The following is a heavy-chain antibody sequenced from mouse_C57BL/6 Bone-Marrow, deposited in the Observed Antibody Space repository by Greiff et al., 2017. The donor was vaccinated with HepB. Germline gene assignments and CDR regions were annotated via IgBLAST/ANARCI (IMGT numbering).Heavy chain of an antibody. J-gene: IGHJ1*03. D-gene: IGHD1-1*01. CDR2: ILPGSGST. CDR3: ARSPIIYYYGSSYWYFDV. Sequence: QVQLQQSGAELMKPGASVKLSCKATGYTFTGYWIEWVKQRPGHGLEWIGEILPGSGSTNYNEKFKGKATFTADTSSNPAYMQLSNLTTEDSAIYYCARSPIIYYYGSSYWYFDVWGTGTTVTVSS. CDR1: GYTFTGYW. V-gene: IGHV1-9*01.